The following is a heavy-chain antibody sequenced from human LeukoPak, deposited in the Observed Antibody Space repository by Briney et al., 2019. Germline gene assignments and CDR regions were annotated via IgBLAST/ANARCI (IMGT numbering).Heavy chain of an antibody. CDR3: AAFVLGRFFQH. D-gene: IGHD2-8*01. V-gene: IGHV4-4*07. J-gene: IGHJ1*01. Sequence: SETLSLTCTVSGGSISSYYWIWIRQPAGKGLECIGRVYSSGSTNYNPSLKSRGTMSVDTSKNQFSLKLSSVSAADTAVYYCAAFVLGRFFQHWGQGTLVTVSS. CDR1: GGSISSYY. CDR2: VYSSGST.